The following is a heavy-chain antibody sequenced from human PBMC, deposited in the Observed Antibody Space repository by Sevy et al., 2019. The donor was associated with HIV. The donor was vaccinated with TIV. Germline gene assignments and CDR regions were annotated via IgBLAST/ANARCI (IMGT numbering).Heavy chain of an antibody. CDR2: ISSDGTTI. CDR1: GFTFSSYE. D-gene: IGHD3-22*01. V-gene: IGHV3-48*03. CDR3: ARDLDDNSGYYYGAIDY. Sequence: GGSVRLSCAASGFTFSSYEMNWVRQAPGKGLEWVSYISSDGTTIYYADSVKGRFTISRDNAQNSVSLQMNSLRAEDTAVYYCARDLDDNSGYYYGAIDYWGQGTLVTVSS. J-gene: IGHJ4*02.